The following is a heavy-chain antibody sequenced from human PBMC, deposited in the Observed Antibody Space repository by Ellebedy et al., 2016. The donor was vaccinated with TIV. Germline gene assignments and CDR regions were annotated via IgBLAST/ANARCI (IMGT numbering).Heavy chain of an antibody. Sequence: SGPTLVKPTQTLTLTCTFSGFPISTSGVGVGWIRQPPGKPLEWLAVFFWDDEKRYNPSLNNRLTITKDPSKNQVVLVMTDMDPVDTATYYCAHRGDYYDSAVDWGQGTLVTVPS. CDR1: GFPISTSGVG. J-gene: IGHJ4*02. D-gene: IGHD3-22*01. CDR2: FFWDDEK. CDR3: AHRGDYYDSAVD. V-gene: IGHV2-5*02.